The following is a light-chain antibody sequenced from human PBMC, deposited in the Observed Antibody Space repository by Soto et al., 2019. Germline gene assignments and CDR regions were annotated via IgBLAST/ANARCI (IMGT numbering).Light chain of an antibody. J-gene: IGKJ1*01. CDR3: QQANSFPWT. CDR2: ATS. CDR1: QGIRGW. V-gene: IGKV1-12*01. Sequence: DIQMTQSPSSVSAYVGDRVTITCRASQGIRGWLAWYQHKSGKAPKLLIYATSTLQSGVPTRFSGSGSGTDFTLTIGSLQPEDVATYYCQQANSFPWTFGQGTKVGIK.